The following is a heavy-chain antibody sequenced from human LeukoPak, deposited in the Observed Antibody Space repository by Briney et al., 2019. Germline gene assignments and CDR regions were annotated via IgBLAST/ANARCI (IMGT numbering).Heavy chain of an antibody. CDR2: ISGSGGST. V-gene: IGHV3-23*01. Sequence: PGGSLRLSCAASGFTFSSYAMSWVRQAPGKGLKWVSAISGSGGSTYYADSVKGRFTISRDNSKNTLYLQMNSLRAEDTAVYYCAKSLAAAGMGDYYYYYGMDVWGQGTTVTVSS. D-gene: IGHD6-13*01. J-gene: IGHJ6*02. CDR1: GFTFSSYA. CDR3: AKSLAAAGMGDYYYYYGMDV.